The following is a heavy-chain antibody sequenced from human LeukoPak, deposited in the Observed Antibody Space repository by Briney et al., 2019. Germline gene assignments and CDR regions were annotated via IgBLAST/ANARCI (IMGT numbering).Heavy chain of an antibody. CDR2: IRSKTYGGTT. D-gene: IGHD3-3*01. Sequence: RSLSLSRTPSRLTPGAFAMSSVPRAPGPGRKGLGFIRSKTYGGTTESTPPVKGRFNISRDDSNSIAYQQMNSLKTEDTTVYYCARGGLRFLEWLSWSDYYYLDVWGKGTTVTVSS. J-gene: IGHJ6*03. CDR3: ARGGLRFLEWLSWSDYYYLDV. CDR1: RLTPGAFA. V-gene: IGHV3-49*04.